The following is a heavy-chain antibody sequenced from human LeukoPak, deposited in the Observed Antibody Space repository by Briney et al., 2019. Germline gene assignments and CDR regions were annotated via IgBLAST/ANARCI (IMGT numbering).Heavy chain of an antibody. D-gene: IGHD6-19*01. V-gene: IGHV4-59*08. CDR3: ARGSGSFDY. Sequence: SETLSLTCTVAGGSISSFYWSWIRQSPGKGLEWIGCVYYSGSTDYNPSLKSRVTISVDTSEISLRLSSVTAADTAVYYCARGSGSFDYWGQGTLVTVSS. J-gene: IGHJ4*02. CDR1: GGSISSFY. CDR2: VYYSGST.